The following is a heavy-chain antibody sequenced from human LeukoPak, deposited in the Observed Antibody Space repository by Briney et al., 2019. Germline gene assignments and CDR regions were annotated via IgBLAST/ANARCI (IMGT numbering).Heavy chain of an antibody. V-gene: IGHV3-30*02. Sequence: GGSLRLSCAASGFTFSSYGMHWVRQAPGKGLEWVAFIRYDGSNKYYADSVKGRFTISRDNSKNTLYLQMNSLRAEDTAAYYCAKSRYSNSWYGDYWGQGTLVTVSS. D-gene: IGHD6-13*01. J-gene: IGHJ4*02. CDR2: IRYDGSNK. CDR3: AKSRYSNSWYGDY. CDR1: GFTFSSYG.